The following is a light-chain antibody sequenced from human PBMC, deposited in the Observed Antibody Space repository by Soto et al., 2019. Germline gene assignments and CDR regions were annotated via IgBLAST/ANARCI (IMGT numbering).Light chain of an antibody. CDR1: QDIGND. Sequence: LSASVGDRVTLTCRASQDIGNDLGWYQQKPGKAPKLLIYTASSLQSGVPSRFSGSGSGTDFPLTVSSLQPEDSATYYCLQGYNFPWTFGQGTKVEIK. V-gene: IGKV1-6*01. J-gene: IGKJ1*01. CDR3: LQGYNFPWT. CDR2: TAS.